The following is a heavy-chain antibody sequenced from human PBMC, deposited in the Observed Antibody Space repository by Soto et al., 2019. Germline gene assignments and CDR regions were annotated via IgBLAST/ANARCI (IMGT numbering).Heavy chain of an antibody. Sequence: QVQLVQSGAEVKQPGAPVKVSCKSSGYTFTHYAMHWVRQAPGQGLEWLGWINTDNGNTAFSQKFQGRVSITMGTSANTAYVDLSSLISEDTAVYYCARQDDSPILRDTFDIWGQGTLVTVAS. CDR2: INTDNGNT. J-gene: IGHJ3*02. CDR1: GYTFTHYA. V-gene: IGHV1-3*04. D-gene: IGHD2-8*01. CDR3: ARQDDSPILRDTFDI.